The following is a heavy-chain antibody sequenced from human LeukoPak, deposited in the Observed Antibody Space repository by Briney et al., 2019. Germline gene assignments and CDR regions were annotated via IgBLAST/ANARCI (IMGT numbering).Heavy chain of an antibody. Sequence: PSETLSLTCTVSGGSITIYYWSWIRQPAGKGLEWIGRIYTSGSTNYNPSLKSRVTMSVDTSKNQFSLKLSSVTAADTAVYYCARVPPLVVRGVMPYFDYWGQGTLVTVSS. V-gene: IGHV4-4*07. J-gene: IGHJ4*02. CDR3: ARVPPLVVRGVMPYFDY. D-gene: IGHD3-10*01. CDR2: IYTSGST. CDR1: GGSITIYY.